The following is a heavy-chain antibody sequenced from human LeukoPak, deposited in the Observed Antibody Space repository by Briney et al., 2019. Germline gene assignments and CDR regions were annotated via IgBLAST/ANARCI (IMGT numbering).Heavy chain of an antibody. V-gene: IGHV4-4*02. J-gene: IGHJ6*03. CDR2: IYHSGST. D-gene: IGHD5-12*01. CDR3: ARTDSGVYYYYMDV. CDR1: GGSISSSNW. Sequence: PSETLSLTCAVSGGSISSSNWWSWVRQPPGKGLEWIGEIYHSGSTNYNPSLKSRVTISVDKSKNQFSLKLSSVTAADTAVYYCARTDSGVYYYYMDVWGKGTTVTVSS.